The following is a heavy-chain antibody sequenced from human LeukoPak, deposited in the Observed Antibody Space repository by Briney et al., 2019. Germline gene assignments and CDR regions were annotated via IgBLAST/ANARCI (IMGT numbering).Heavy chain of an antibody. J-gene: IGHJ3*02. V-gene: IGHV3-30*02. D-gene: IGHD2-2*01. CDR3: AKFPVRPAATSPGLGYDAFDI. Sequence: GGSLRLSCAASGFTFSSYGMHWVRQAPGKGLEWVAFIRYDGSNKYYADSVKGRFTISRDNSKNTLYLQMNSLRAEDTAVYYCAKFPVRPAATSPGLGYDAFDIWGQGTMVTVSS. CDR1: GFTFSSYG. CDR2: IRYDGSNK.